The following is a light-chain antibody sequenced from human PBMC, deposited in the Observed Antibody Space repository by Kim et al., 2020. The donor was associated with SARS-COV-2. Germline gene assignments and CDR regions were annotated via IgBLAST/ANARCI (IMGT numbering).Light chain of an antibody. CDR1: HGIDNQ. CDR3: QQLNTYPLT. J-gene: IGKJ1*01. V-gene: IGKV1-9*01. CDR2: AAS. Sequence: GDRVALPCRTSHGIDNQLACYQQKPEKAPKFLIFAASTLQSEVPSRFSGSGSGTEFTLTVSSLQPEDFAIYYCQQLNTYPLTFGQGTKVDIK.